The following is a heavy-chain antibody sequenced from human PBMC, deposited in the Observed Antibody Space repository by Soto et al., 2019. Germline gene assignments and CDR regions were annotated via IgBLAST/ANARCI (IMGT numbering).Heavy chain of an antibody. CDR1: GYTFTGYY. Sequence: QVQLVQSGAEVKKPGASVKVSCKASGYTFTGYYMHWVRQAPGQGLEWMGWINPNSGGTNYAQKFQGWVTMTRDTSISTAYMELSRLRSDDTAVYYCASSPRIPAAMFGTDYYYYYGMDVWGQGTTVTVSS. CDR2: INPNSGGT. V-gene: IGHV1-2*04. D-gene: IGHD2-2*01. J-gene: IGHJ6*02. CDR3: ASSPRIPAAMFGTDYYYYYGMDV.